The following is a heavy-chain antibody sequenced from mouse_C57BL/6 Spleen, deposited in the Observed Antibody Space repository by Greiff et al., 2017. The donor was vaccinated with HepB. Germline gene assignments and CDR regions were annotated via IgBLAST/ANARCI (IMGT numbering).Heavy chain of an antibody. V-gene: IGHV1-82*01. Sequence: VKLQESGPELVKPGASVKISCKASGYAFSSSWMNWVKQRPGKGLEWIGRISPGGGDTNYNGKFKGKATLTADKSSSTAYMQLSSLTSEDSAVYFCADSSGYPAWFAYWGQGTLVTVSA. CDR2: ISPGGGDT. CDR1: GYAFSSSW. D-gene: IGHD3-2*02. CDR3: ADSSGYPAWFAY. J-gene: IGHJ3*01.